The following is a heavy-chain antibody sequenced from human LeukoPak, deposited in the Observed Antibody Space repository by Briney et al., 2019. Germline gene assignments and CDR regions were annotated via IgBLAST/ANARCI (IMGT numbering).Heavy chain of an antibody. CDR3: AREDSGNYYPRARYYFDY. Sequence: PGGPLRLSCAASGFTFSRYWMSWVRQAPGKGLEWVANIKQDGSEKYYVDSVKGRFTISRDNAKNSLYLQMNSLRAEDTAVYYCAREDSGNYYPRARYYFDYWGQGTLVTVSS. CDR1: GFTFSRYW. D-gene: IGHD1-26*01. CDR2: IKQDGSEK. J-gene: IGHJ4*02. V-gene: IGHV3-7*01.